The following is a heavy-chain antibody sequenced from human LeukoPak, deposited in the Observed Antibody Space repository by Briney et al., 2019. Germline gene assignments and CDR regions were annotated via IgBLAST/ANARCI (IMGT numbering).Heavy chain of an antibody. J-gene: IGHJ3*02. CDR3: ARNKRADI. V-gene: IGHV3-7*01. CDR2: IKQDGSET. CDR1: GFTFSSYA. D-gene: IGHD1/OR15-1a*01. Sequence: PGGSLRLSCAASGFTFSSYAMHWVRQAPGKGLEWVANIKQDGSETNYVDSVRGRFTISRDNAKNSLSLQMISLRAEDTALYYCARNKRADIWGQGTMVTVSS.